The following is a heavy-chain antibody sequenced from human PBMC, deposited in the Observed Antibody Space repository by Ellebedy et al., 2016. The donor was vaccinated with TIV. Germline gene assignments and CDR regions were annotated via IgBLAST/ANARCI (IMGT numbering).Heavy chain of an antibody. CDR1: RFTFSGYA. V-gene: IGHV3-23*01. D-gene: IGHD1-1*01. CDR2: ISGSASST. Sequence: GESLNISCGASRFTFSGYAMSWVRQAPGKGLEWVSTISGSASSTYYSDSVKGRFTISRDNSKNTPFLQMNSLRAEDTAVYYCARDVEAQYIFDYWGQGTLVTVSS. J-gene: IGHJ4*02. CDR3: ARDVEAQYIFDY.